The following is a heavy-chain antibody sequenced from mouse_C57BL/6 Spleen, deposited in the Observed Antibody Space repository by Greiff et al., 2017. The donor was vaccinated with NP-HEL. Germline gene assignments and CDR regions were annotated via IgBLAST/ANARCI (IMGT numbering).Heavy chain of an antibody. J-gene: IGHJ3*01. CDR1: GYTFTSYW. D-gene: IGHD3-1*01. CDR3: ARSGNGFFAY. Sequence: QVQLQQSGAELVKPGASVKLSCKASGYTFTSYWMHWVKQRPGQGLEWIGMIHPNSGSTNYNEKFKSKATMTVDKSSSTAYMQLSSLTAEDSAVCYCARSGNGFFAYWGKGTLVTVAA. V-gene: IGHV1-64*01. CDR2: IHPNSGST.